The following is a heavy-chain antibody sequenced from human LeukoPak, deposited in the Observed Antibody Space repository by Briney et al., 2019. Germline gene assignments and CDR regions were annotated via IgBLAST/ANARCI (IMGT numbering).Heavy chain of an antibody. J-gene: IGHJ4*02. CDR2: ITASGTAM. V-gene: IGHV3-48*02. CDR3: ASSGSYRFDY. CDR1: GFTFSSYS. Sequence: GGSLRPSCAASGFTFSSYSMNWVRQAPGKGLEWVSHITASGTAMFYADSVKGRFTISRDNAKNSLYLQTNSLRDEDTAVYYCASSGSYRFDYWGQGTLVTVSS. D-gene: IGHD1-26*01.